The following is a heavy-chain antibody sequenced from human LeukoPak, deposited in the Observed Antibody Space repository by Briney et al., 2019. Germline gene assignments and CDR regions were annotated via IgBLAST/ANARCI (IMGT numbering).Heavy chain of an antibody. CDR1: GSMYNYY. J-gene: IGHJ5*02. Sequence: SETLSLTCTVSGSMYNYYWSWIRQPPGKGLEWIGYIHYNGITNYNPSLKSRVTMSLDTSKNQVSLKLNSVTAADTAVYYCARDGIHYGSGFDPWGQGTLVTVSS. CDR3: ARDGIHYGSGFDP. CDR2: IHYNGIT. D-gene: IGHD3-10*01. V-gene: IGHV4-59*12.